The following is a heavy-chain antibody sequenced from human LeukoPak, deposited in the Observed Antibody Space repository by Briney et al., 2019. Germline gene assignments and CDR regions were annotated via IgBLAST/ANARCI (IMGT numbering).Heavy chain of an antibody. Sequence: ASVKVSCKASGYTFTSYGTSWVRQAPEQGLEWMGWISAYNGNTNYAQKLQGRVTMTTDTSTSTAYMELRSLRSDDTAVYYCARGPYCSGGTCYSQYFDYWGQGTLVTVSS. J-gene: IGHJ4*02. CDR3: ARGPYCSGGTCYSQYFDY. D-gene: IGHD2-15*01. CDR1: GYTFTSYG. V-gene: IGHV1-18*01. CDR2: ISAYNGNT.